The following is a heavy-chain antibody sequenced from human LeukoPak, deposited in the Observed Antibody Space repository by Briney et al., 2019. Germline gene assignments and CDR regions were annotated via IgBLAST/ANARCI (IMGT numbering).Heavy chain of an antibody. CDR1: GFTFISYS. CDR2: INSGSSTM. J-gene: IGHJ4*02. CDR3: ARDRYGDYVHDY. D-gene: IGHD4-17*01. Sequence: GGSLRLSCAASGFTFISYSMTWVRQAPGKGLEWVSYINSGSSTMYYADSVKGRFTISRDNGKTSLYLQMNSLRDEDTAVYYCARDRYGDYVHDYWGQGTLVTVSS. V-gene: IGHV3-48*02.